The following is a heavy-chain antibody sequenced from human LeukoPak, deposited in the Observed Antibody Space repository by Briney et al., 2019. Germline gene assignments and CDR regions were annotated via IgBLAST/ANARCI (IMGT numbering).Heavy chain of an antibody. J-gene: IGHJ4*02. V-gene: IGHV7-4-1*02. D-gene: IGHD3-10*01. CDR2: LNPNTVTP. Sequence: GASVKVSCKASGYTFTSYAMNWVGQAPGQGLEWMGWLNPNTVTPTYPQGFTGRFVFSLDTSVSTAYLQISSLKAEDTAVYYWARDAGSGDYWGQGTLVTVSS. CDR3: ARDAGSGDY. CDR1: GYTFTSYA.